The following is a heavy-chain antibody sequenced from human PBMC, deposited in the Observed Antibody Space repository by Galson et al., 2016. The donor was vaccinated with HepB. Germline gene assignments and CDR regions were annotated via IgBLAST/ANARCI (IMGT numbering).Heavy chain of an antibody. CDR1: GVSFRDYG. CDR2: IIPMFGSP. Sequence: SCKASGVSFRDYGISWVRQASGHGLEWMGGIIPMFGSPNTAQKFQGRVTVTRDTSTSTVYMELSSLRSEDTAVYYCARGTGTGGYFDYWGRGTLVTVSS. V-gene: IGHV1-69*05. D-gene: IGHD3/OR15-3a*01. J-gene: IGHJ4*02. CDR3: ARGTGTGGYFDY.